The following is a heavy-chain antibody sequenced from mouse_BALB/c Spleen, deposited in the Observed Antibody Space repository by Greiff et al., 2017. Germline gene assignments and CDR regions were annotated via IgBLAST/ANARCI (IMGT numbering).Heavy chain of an antibody. CDR3: ARERHGSSAWFAY. V-gene: IGHV2-9*02. D-gene: IGHD1-3*01. J-gene: IGHJ3*01. CDR2: IWAGGST. CDR1: GFSLTSYG. Sequence: VQGVESGPGLVAPSQSLSITCTVSGFSLTSYGVHWVRQPPGKGLEWLGVIWAGGSTNYNSALMSRLSISKDNSKSQVFLKMNSLQTDDTAMYYCARERHGSSAWFAYWGQGTLVTVSA.